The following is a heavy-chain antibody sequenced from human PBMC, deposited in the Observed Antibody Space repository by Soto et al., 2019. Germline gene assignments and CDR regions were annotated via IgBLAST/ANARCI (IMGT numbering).Heavy chain of an antibody. D-gene: IGHD1-26*01. Sequence: PSATLSLACAVSGFSISSGYYWGWIRQPPGKGLEWIGSIYHSGTTYYNPSLKSRVTISVGTSNNQFSLKLYSVTAADTAVYYCARDWYRYGYNGAYNDYLGQGTPVTVS. J-gene: IGHJ4*02. CDR2: IYHSGTT. CDR1: GFSISSGYY. V-gene: IGHV4-38-2*02. CDR3: ARDWYRYGYNGAYNDY.